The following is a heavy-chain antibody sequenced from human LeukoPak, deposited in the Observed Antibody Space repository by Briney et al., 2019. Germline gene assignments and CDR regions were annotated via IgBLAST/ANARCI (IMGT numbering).Heavy chain of an antibody. CDR1: GGSISLYY. CDR3: ARGRGSLTY. J-gene: IGHJ4*02. CDR2: FYDTRSP. V-gene: IGHV4-59*01. Sequence: PSETLTLTCTVSGGSISLYYWSWIRQPPGKGLEWIGYFYDTRSPKYNPSLERRVTISVDMSRNQFSLNLTSVTAADTAVYYCARGRGSLTYWGQGTLATVSS. D-gene: IGHD3-10*01.